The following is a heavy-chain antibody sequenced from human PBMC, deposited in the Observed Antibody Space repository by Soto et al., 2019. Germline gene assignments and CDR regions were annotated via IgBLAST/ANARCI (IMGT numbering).Heavy chain of an antibody. D-gene: IGHD3-3*01. CDR2: INHSGST. J-gene: IGHJ5*02. Sequence: KTSETLSLTCAVYGGSFSGYYWSWIRQPPGKGLEWIGEINHSGSTNYNPSLKSRVTISVDTSKNQFSLKLSSVTAADTAVYYCARGGVSSIFGVVITYNWFDPWGQGTLVT. V-gene: IGHV4-34*01. CDR3: ARGGVSSIFGVVITYNWFDP. CDR1: GGSFSGYY.